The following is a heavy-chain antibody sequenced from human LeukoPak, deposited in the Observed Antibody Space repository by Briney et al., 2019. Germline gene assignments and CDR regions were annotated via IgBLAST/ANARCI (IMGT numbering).Heavy chain of an antibody. J-gene: IGHJ5*02. D-gene: IGHD1-7*01. CDR3: AKVGRTTGPLGP. CDR2: ISSSGSTI. CDR1: GFTFGDYY. V-gene: IGHV3-11*01. Sequence: KAGGSLRLSCAASGFTFGDYYMSWIRQAPGKGLEWVSYISSSGSTINYADSVKGRFTISRDNAKNSLYLQMNSLRAEDTAVYYCAKVGRTTGPLGPWGQGTLVTVSS.